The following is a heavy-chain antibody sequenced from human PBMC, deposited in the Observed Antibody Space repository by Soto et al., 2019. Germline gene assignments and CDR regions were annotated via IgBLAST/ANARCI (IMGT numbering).Heavy chain of an antibody. CDR2: IYYSGST. D-gene: IGHD2-2*02. J-gene: IGHJ4*02. V-gene: IGHV4-59*01. CDR3: ARHPVVVPAAINCFDS. CDR1: GGSIRSYY. Sequence: PSETLSLTCSVSGGSIRSYYWSWIRQPPGKGLEWIGYIYYSGSTSYNPSLKSRVSISVDTSKNQFSLKLSSVTAADTAVYYCARHPVVVPAAINCFDSWGQGTLVTVSS.